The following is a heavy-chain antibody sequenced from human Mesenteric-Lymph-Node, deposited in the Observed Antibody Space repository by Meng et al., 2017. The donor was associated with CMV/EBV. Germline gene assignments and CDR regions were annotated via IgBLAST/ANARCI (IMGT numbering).Heavy chain of an antibody. J-gene: IGHJ4*02. D-gene: IGHD2-2*01. V-gene: IGHV3-11*04. CDR1: GFMFSDYY. CDR2: ISDSGSTV. CDR3: ARGSSISW. Sequence: GESLKISCAASGFMFSDYYMSWIRQAPGKGLEWVSYISDSGSTVKYADSVRGRFTISRDNAKNSLYLQMNSLRAEDTAMYYCARGSSISWWGQGTLVTVSS.